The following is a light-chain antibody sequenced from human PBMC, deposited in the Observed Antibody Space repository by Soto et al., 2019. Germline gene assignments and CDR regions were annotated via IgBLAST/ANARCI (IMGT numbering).Light chain of an antibody. CDR3: QQSYSTPLT. V-gene: IGKV3-15*01. CDR2: GAS. J-gene: IGKJ3*01. Sequence: EIVMTQSPATLSVSPGERATLSCRASQSVSNYLAWYQQKPGQAPRLLIYGASTRATGIPARFSGGGSETDFTLTISSLQSEDFATYYCQQSYSTPLTFGPGTKVDIK. CDR1: QSVSNY.